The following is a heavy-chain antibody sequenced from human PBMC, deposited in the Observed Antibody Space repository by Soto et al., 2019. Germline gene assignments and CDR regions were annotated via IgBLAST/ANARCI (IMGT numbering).Heavy chain of an antibody. D-gene: IGHD5-18*01. CDR1: GGSISSGGYY. CDR3: ARGSHIQLWNGYYYYGMDV. CDR2: IYYSGST. V-gene: IGHV4-31*03. J-gene: IGHJ6*02. Sequence: QVQLQESGPGPVKPSQTLSLTCTVSGGSISSGGYYWSWIRQHPGKGLEWIGYIYYSGSTYYNPSLKSRVTISVDTSKNQFSLKLSSVTAADTAVYYCARGSHIQLWNGYYYYGMDVWGQGTTVTVSS.